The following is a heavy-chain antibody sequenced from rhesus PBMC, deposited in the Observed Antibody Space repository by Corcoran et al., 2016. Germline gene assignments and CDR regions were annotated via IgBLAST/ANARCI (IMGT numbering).Heavy chain of an antibody. D-gene: IGHD4-29*01. J-gene: IGHJ4*01. CDR2: IYGSGGSN. CDR3: ARDRDYGSNYFDY. CDR1: GYSISSGYY. V-gene: IGHV4S14*01. Sequence: QVQLQESGPGLVKPSETLSLTCAFPGYSISSGYYWHWIRQPPGKGLEWIGSIYGSGGSNYLNPSLKSRVTLSVDTSKNQFSLKLSSVTAADTAVYYCARDRDYGSNYFDYWGQGVLVTVSS.